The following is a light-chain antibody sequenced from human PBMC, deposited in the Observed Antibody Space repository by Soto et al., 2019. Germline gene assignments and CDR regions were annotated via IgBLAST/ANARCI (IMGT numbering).Light chain of an antibody. CDR1: QSISYW. V-gene: IGKV1-5*03. CDR2: KAS. Sequence: DIQMTQSPSTLSASVGDRVTITCRASQSISYWLAWYQQKPGKAPNLLIYKASSLEGGVPSRFSGSGSGTEFTLTINSLQPDDFATYYCQQYSNYPLTFGGGTKVEI. J-gene: IGKJ4*01. CDR3: QQYSNYPLT.